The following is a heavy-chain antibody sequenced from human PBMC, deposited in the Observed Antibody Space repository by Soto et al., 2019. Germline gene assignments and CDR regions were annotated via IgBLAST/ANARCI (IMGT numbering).Heavy chain of an antibody. CDR1: GFTFSNYA. CDR3: AKDPSGDCNWLDP. CDR2: ISYDGRNK. D-gene: IGHD2-21*02. V-gene: IGHV3-30*18. Sequence: QLVESGGGVVQPGTSLRLSCAASGFTFSNYAMHWVRQAPGKGLQWVAVISYDGRNKYYADSVKGRFTISRDNSKNTLYLQMYSLTLEDTAVYYCAKDPSGDCNWLDPWGQGTLVTVSS. J-gene: IGHJ5*02.